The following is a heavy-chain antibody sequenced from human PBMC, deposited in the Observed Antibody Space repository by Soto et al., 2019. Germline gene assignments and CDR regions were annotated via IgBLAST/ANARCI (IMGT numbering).Heavy chain of an antibody. CDR2: TYYRSKWIS. CDR1: GDSVSNNRAA. V-gene: IGHV6-1*01. J-gene: IGHJ4*02. D-gene: IGHD4-4*01. Sequence: SQTLSLTCAISGDSVSNNRAALNWIRQSPSRGLEWLGRTYYRSKWISDYSPSVKSRITINSDASKNQLSLQLNSVTPGDTAIYYCARDPPDFHSAFDSWGQGTLVTVSS. CDR3: ARDPPDFHSAFDS.